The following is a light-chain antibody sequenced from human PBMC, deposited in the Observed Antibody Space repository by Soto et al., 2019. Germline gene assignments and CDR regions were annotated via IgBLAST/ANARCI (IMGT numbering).Light chain of an antibody. CDR3: QQYNSYSRT. CDR2: DAS. Sequence: DIQMSQSPSTLPASVGDRVTITCRASQSINVWLAWYQHKPGQAPKLLIYDASTLESGVPSRFTVSGSETEFTLTISSLQPDDFATYYCQQYNSYSRTFGQGTKVEIK. J-gene: IGKJ1*01. CDR1: QSINVW. V-gene: IGKV1-5*01.